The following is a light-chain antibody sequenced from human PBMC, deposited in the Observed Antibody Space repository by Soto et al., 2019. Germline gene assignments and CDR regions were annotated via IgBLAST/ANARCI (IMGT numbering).Light chain of an antibody. CDR2: GAS. V-gene: IGKV3-20*01. Sequence: EIVMTQSPATLSVSPGERATLSCRASQSVGSDLSWYQQKPGQAPRLLIYGASSRATGIPDRFSGSGSGTDFTLTISRLEPEDFAVYYCQQYGSSPRTFGQGTKV. CDR3: QQYGSSPRT. CDR1: QSVGSD. J-gene: IGKJ1*01.